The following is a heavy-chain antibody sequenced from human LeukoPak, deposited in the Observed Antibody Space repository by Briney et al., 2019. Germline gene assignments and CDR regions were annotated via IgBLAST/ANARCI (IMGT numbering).Heavy chain of an antibody. CDR3: AKAVPKAVVTPSFDY. J-gene: IGHJ4*02. CDR1: GFTFSSYA. V-gene: IGHV3-23*01. D-gene: IGHD4-23*01. Sequence: GGSLRLSCAASGFTFSSYAMSWVRQAPGKGLEWVSAISGSAVSTYYADSVKGRFTISRDNSKNTLYLQMNSLRVEDTAVYYCAKAVPKAVVTPSFDYWGQGTLVTVSS. CDR2: ISGSAVST.